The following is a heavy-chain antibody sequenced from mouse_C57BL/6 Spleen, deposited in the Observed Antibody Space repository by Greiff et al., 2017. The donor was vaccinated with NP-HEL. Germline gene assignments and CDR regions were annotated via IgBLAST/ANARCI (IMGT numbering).Heavy chain of an antibody. D-gene: IGHD2-4*01. Sequence: DVQLVEPGGGLVKPGGSLKLSCAASGFTFSDYGMHWVRQAPEQGLEWVAYISRGSSTIYYADTVKGRFTISRDNAKNTLFLQMTSLTSEDTAMYDCAMAYDYDDYWYFDVWGTGTTVTVSS. CDR3: AMAYDYDDYWYFDV. CDR2: ISRGSSTI. V-gene: IGHV5-17*01. J-gene: IGHJ1*03. CDR1: GFTFSDYG.